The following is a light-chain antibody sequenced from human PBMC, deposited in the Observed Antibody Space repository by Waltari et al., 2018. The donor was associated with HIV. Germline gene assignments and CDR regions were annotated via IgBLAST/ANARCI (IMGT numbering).Light chain of an antibody. J-gene: IGKJ2*01. CDR3: QQYNSYPVT. CDR2: KAA. CDR1: QSISSW. V-gene: IGKV1-5*03. Sequence: DIQMTQAHSTMSASIGDKVTIPCRASQSISSWLAWYQQKPGKDPKLLIDKAASLESWVPSRFSCSGSGTEFTLTISSLQPDDFATYYCQQYNSYPVTFGQGTKLEIK.